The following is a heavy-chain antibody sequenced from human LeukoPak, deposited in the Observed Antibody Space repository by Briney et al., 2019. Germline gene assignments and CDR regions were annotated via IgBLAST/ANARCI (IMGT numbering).Heavy chain of an antibody. J-gene: IGHJ2*01. Sequence: PSETLSLTCTVSGGSISSYYWSWIRQPPGKGLEWIGYIYYSGSTNYNPSLKSRVTISVDTSKNQFSLKLSSVTAADTAVYYCARHERGDGDPYWYFDLWGRGTLVTVSS. CDR3: ARHERGDGDPYWYFDL. CDR1: GGSISSYY. D-gene: IGHD4-17*01. CDR2: IYYSGST. V-gene: IGHV4-59*08.